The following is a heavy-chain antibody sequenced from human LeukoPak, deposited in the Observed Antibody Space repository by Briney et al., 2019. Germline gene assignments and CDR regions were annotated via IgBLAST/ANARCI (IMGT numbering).Heavy chain of an antibody. D-gene: IGHD2-2*01. CDR3: AKARAFMPPPLDY. V-gene: IGHV3-23*01. CDR1: GFTFSSNA. Sequence: GGSLRLSCAASGFTFSSNAMSWVRQAPGKGLEWVSAISGSGGSTYYADSVKGWFTISRDNSKNTLYLQMNSLRAEDTAVYYCAKARAFMPPPLDYWGQGTLVTVSS. J-gene: IGHJ4*02. CDR2: ISGSGGST.